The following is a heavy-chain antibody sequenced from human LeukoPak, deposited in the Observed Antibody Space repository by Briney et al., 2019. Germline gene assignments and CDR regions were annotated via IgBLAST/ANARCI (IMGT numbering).Heavy chain of an antibody. Sequence: GGSLRLSCAASGFPFTRYNMNWVRQAPGKGLEGVSSISSSASHKYHAESVKGRFTVSRDNAKNSVFIHMNSLRVEDTGVYFCARDGVPTDWDSDKTDTYFDYWGQGTLVTVSS. CDR2: ISSSASHK. CDR3: ARDGVPTDWDSDKTDTYFDY. J-gene: IGHJ4*02. CDR1: GFPFTRYN. D-gene: IGHD1/OR15-1a*01. V-gene: IGHV3-21*01.